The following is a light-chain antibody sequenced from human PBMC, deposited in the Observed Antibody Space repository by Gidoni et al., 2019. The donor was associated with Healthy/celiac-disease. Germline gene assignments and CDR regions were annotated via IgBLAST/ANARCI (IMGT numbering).Light chain of an antibody. Sequence: SYVLTQPPSVSVATGKTARITVGGNTIGSNSVHWYHQKPGRAPLRVIYYDSYRPSGIPERFSGSNSGNTSTLTSSRVEAGDEADYYCQVWDGSSDHPVFGGGTKLTVL. V-gene: IGLV3-21*04. J-gene: IGLJ2*01. CDR1: TIGSNS. CDR3: QVWDGSSDHPV. CDR2: YDS.